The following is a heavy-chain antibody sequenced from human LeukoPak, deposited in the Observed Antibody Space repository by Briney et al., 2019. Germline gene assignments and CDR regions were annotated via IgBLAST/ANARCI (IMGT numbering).Heavy chain of an antibody. J-gene: IGHJ4*02. CDR2: IKQDGSEK. Sequence: PGGSLRLSCAASGFTFSNYWMSWVRQAPGKGLEWVANIKQDGSEKYYVDSVKGRFTISRDNAKNSLYLQMNSLRAEDTAVYYCARDHLVRMPYSWGQGTLVTVSS. CDR3: ARDHLVRMPYS. V-gene: IGHV3-7*01. D-gene: IGHD1-26*01. CDR1: GFTFSNYW.